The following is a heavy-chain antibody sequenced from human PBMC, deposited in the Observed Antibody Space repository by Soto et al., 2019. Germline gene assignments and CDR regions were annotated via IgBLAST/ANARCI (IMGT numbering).Heavy chain of an antibody. D-gene: IGHD3-9*01. CDR2: ISGSGGST. Sequence: GGSLRLSCAASGFTFSSYAMSWVRQAPGKGLEWVSAISGSGGSTYYADSVKGRFTISRDNSKNTLYLQMNSLRAEDTAVYYCASLRYFDWLLGSDYMDVWGKGTTVTVSS. V-gene: IGHV3-23*01. CDR3: ASLRYFDWLLGSDYMDV. J-gene: IGHJ6*03. CDR1: GFTFSSYA.